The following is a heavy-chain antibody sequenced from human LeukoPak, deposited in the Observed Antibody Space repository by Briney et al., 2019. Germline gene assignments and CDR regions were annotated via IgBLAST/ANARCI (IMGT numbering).Heavy chain of an antibody. V-gene: IGHV1-8*01. D-gene: IGHD1-1*01. CDR3: ALFQSLERHFDI. J-gene: IGHJ3*02. CDR1: GYTFTSYD. CDR2: MNPNSGNT. Sequence: GASVKVSCKASGYTFTSYDINWVRQATGQGLEWMGWMNPNSGNTGYAQKFQGRVTITRNTSISTAYMELSSLRSEDTAVYYCALFQSLERHFDIWGQGTMVTVSS.